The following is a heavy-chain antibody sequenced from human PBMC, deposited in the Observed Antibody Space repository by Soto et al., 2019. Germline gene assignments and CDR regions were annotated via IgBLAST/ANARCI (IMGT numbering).Heavy chain of an antibody. CDR1: GFNFSHYA. V-gene: IGHV3-30*03. Sequence: PGGSLRLSCEASGFNFSHYAMHWVRQAPGKGLEWLAIISLEGSNKYSAKPVKDRFTISRDNSKNSLYLQMSSLKTEDTAMYYCAREFMTTVTYFDYWGQGTLVTVSS. J-gene: IGHJ4*02. CDR2: ISLEGSNK. CDR3: AREFMTTVTYFDY. D-gene: IGHD4-17*01.